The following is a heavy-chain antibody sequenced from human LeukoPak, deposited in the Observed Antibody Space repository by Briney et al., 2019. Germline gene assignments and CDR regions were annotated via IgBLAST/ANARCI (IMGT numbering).Heavy chain of an antibody. CDR2: LSGGGGNT. CDR3: AKNGIYGSGSYYNWFDP. V-gene: IGHV3-23*01. CDR1: GFTFSSSA. D-gene: IGHD3-10*01. Sequence: GGSLRLSCAASGFTFSSSAMSWVRQAPGKGLEWVSALSGGGGNTYYADSVKGRFTICRDNSKNTLYLQMNSLRAEDTAVYYCAKNGIYGSGSYYNWFDPWGQGTLVTVSS. J-gene: IGHJ5*02.